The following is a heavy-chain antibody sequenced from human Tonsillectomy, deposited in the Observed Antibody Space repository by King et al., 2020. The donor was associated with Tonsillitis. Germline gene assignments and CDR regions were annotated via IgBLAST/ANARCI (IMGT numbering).Heavy chain of an antibody. V-gene: IGHV3-30*18. D-gene: IGHD1-7*01. Sequence: QLVQSGGGVVQPGRSLRLSCAASGFTFSSYGMHWVRQAPGKGLEWVAVISYDGSNKYYADSVKGRFTIARDNSKNTLYLQMNSLRAEDTAVYYCAKRTYQTRAWYFDLWGRGTLVTVSS. CDR2: ISYDGSNK. J-gene: IGHJ2*01. CDR3: AKRTYQTRAWYFDL. CDR1: GFTFSSYG.